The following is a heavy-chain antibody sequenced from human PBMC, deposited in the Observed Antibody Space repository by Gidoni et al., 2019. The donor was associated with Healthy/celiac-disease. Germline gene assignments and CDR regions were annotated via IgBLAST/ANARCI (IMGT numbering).Heavy chain of an antibody. Sequence: EVQLVESGGGLVQPGGSLRLSGAASGFNFSSSEMNWVRQAPGKGLGWVSYIRSSGTTIYYADSVKGRFTISRDNAKNSLYLQMNSLRAEDTAVYYCARVNTMVRGVPFDYWGQGTLVTVSS. CDR3: ARVNTMVRGVPFDY. D-gene: IGHD3-10*01. J-gene: IGHJ4*02. CDR1: GFNFSSSE. V-gene: IGHV3-48*03. CDR2: IRSSGTTI.